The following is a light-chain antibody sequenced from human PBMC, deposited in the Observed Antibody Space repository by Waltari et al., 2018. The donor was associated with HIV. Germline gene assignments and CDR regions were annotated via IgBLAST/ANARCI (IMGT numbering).Light chain of an antibody. CDR1: QSVSND. V-gene: IGKV3-20*01. Sequence: EIVLTQSPGTLSLSPGERDTLSCRASQSVSNDLAWYQQKPGQAPRLLIYGASSRATGIPDRFSGSGSGTDFTLTISRLEPEDFAVYYCQQYFTTPTFGGGTKVEIK. CDR3: QQYFTTPT. J-gene: IGKJ4*01. CDR2: GAS.